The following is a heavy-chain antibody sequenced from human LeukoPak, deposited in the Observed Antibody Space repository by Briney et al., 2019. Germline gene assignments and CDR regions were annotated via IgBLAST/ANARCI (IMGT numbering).Heavy chain of an antibody. CDR2: MNPNSGNT. CDR1: GYTFTSYD. D-gene: IGHD6-13*01. V-gene: IGHV1-8*01. J-gene: IGHJ6*03. Sequence: ASVKVSCKASGYTFTSYDINWGRQATGQGLEWMGWMNPNSGNTGYAQKFQGRVTMTRNTSISTAYMELSSLRSEDTAVYYCARGSIAAAGYYYYYYYMDVWGKGTTVTVSS. CDR3: ARGSIAAAGYYYYYYYMDV.